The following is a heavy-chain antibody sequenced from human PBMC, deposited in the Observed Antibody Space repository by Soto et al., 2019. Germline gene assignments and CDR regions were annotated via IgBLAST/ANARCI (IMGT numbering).Heavy chain of an antibody. D-gene: IGHD6-19*01. J-gene: IGHJ4*02. CDR1: GFSFSNYW. CDR3: ARDPAPSGWYDY. CDR2: INSDGSST. V-gene: IGHV3-74*01. Sequence: EVQLVETGGGLVQPGGSLRLSCAASGFSFSNYWMHWVHQVPGKGLVWVSRINSDGSSTSYADSVKGRFTISRDNAKSRLFLQMNSLRAEDTAVYYCARDPAPSGWYDYWGQGTLVTVSS.